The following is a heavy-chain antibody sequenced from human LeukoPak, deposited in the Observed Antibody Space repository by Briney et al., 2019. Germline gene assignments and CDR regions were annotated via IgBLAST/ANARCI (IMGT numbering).Heavy chain of an antibody. CDR3: ARVRNGGYCSSTSYEFDY. Sequence: PGGSLRLSCAASGFTVSSNYMSWVRQAPGKGLEWVSVIYSCGSTYYADSVKGRFTIPRDNSKNTLYLQINSLRAEDTAVYYCARVRNGGYCSSTSYEFDYWGQGTLVTVSS. CDR1: GFTVSSNY. CDR2: IYSCGST. J-gene: IGHJ4*02. D-gene: IGHD2-2*01. V-gene: IGHV3-66*03.